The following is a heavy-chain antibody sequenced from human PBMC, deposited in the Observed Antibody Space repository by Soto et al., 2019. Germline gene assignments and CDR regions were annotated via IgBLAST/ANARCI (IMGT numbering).Heavy chain of an antibody. CDR2: IIPILDIP. V-gene: IGHV1-69*02. J-gene: IGHJ6*02. Sequence: QVQLVQSGAEVKEHGSSVKVSCKASGGTFSRYTISWVRQAPGQGLEWMGRIIPILDIPNYAQNFQGRVTITAEKSTSTAYMELSSLRSDDTAVYYCASHFTGVLVLGASPPGGDNYGWDVWGQGTTVTVSS. CDR3: ASHFTGVLVLGASPPGGDNYGWDV. D-gene: IGHD2-15*01. CDR1: GGTFSRYT.